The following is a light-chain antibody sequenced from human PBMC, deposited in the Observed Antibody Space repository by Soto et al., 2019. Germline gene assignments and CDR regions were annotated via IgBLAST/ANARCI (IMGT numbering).Light chain of an antibody. V-gene: IGLV1-47*01. Sequence: QSVLTQPPSASGTPGQRVTISCSGSSSNIGSNYVYWYQQLPGPAPKLLIYRNNQRPSGVPDRFSGSKSGTSASLAISRLRSEDEADYYCAAWDDSLSGRVFGGGTKLTVL. CDR3: AAWDDSLSGRV. J-gene: IGLJ3*02. CDR1: SSNIGSNY. CDR2: RNN.